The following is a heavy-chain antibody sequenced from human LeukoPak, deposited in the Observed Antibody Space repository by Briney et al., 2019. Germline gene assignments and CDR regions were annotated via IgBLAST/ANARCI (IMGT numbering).Heavy chain of an antibody. Sequence: PSETLSLTCPVYGGSFSGYYWSWIRPPPGKGLEWIGEINHSGSTNYNPSLKSRVTISVDTSKNQFSLKLSSVTAADTAVYYCARPGYCGGDCYGGDAFDIWGQGTMVTVSS. D-gene: IGHD2-21*02. CDR3: ARPGYCGGDCYGGDAFDI. J-gene: IGHJ3*02. V-gene: IGHV4-34*01. CDR2: INHSGST. CDR1: GGSFSGYY.